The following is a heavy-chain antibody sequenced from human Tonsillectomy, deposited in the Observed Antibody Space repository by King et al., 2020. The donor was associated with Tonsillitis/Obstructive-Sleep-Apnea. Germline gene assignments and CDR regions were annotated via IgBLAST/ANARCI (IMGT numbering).Heavy chain of an antibody. D-gene: IGHD3-9*01. CDR3: ARGPDYDILTGDDYYYYYGLDV. J-gene: IGHJ6*02. V-gene: IGHV4-34*01. Sequence: VRLQQWGAGVLKPSETLSLTCAVYGGSFSYYYWSWIRQSPGKGLEWIGEINHSGSTNYNPSLKSRVTISVDTSKNQFSLKLRSVTAADTGVYYCARGPDYDILTGDDYYYYYGLDVWGQGTTVTVSS. CDR1: GGSFSYYY. CDR2: INHSGST.